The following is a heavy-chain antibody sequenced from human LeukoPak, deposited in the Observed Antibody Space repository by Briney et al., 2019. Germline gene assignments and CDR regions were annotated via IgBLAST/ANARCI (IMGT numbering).Heavy chain of an antibody. CDR3: ARGDRGSGSWTFDY. CDR2: IYYSGST. J-gene: IGHJ4*02. CDR1: GGSISSYY. V-gene: IGHV4-59*01. D-gene: IGHD3-10*01. Sequence: PSETLSLTCTVSGGSISSYYWCWIRQPPGTGLEWIGYIYYSGSTNYNPSLKSRVTISVDTSKNQFSLKLSSVTAADTAVYYCARGDRGSGSWTFDYWGQGTLVTVSS.